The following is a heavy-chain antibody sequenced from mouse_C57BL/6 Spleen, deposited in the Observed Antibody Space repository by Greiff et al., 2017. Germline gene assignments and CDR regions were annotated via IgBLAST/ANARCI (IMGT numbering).Heavy chain of an antibody. CDR2: IHPNSGST. CDR1: GYTFTSYW. CDR3: ASSTVVAPYWYFDV. J-gene: IGHJ1*03. Sequence: QVQLQQPGAELVKPGASVKLSCKASGYTFTSYWMHWVKQRPGQGLEWIGMIHPNSGSTNYNEKFKSKATLTVDKSSSTAYMQLSSLTSEDSAVYYCASSTVVAPYWYFDVWGTGTTVTVSS. V-gene: IGHV1-64*01. D-gene: IGHD1-1*01.